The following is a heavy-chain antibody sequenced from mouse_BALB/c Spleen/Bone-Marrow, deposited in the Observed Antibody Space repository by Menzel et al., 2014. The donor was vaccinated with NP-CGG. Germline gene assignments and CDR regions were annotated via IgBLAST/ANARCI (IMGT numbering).Heavy chain of an antibody. Sequence: QVQLQQSGPGLVQPSQSLSITCTVSGFSLTSFGIHWVRQSPGKGLEWLGVIWSGGSTDYNAAFTSRLSISKDNSKSQVFFKMNSLQANDTAIYYCTRNWDDYAMDYWGQGTSVTVSS. CDR1: GFSLTSFG. CDR3: TRNWDDYAMDY. CDR2: IWSGGST. J-gene: IGHJ4*01. D-gene: IGHD4-1*01. V-gene: IGHV2-2*02.